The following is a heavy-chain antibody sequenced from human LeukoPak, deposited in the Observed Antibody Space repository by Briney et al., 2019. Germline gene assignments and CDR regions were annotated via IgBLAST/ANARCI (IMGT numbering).Heavy chain of an antibody. V-gene: IGHV1-69*06. D-gene: IGHD5-24*01. CDR1: GGTFSSHA. Sequence: SVKVSCKASGGTFSSHAFSWVRQAPGQGLEWMGRIIPFFGTANYAQKFQGRVTINADKSTSTAYMEVSSLRSEDTAVYYCARDREMATAGFDYWGQGTQVTVSS. CDR3: ARDREMATAGFDY. CDR2: IIPFFGTA. J-gene: IGHJ4*02.